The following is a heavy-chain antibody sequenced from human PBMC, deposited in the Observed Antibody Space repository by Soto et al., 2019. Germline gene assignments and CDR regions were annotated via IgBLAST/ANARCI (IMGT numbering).Heavy chain of an antibody. D-gene: IGHD6-25*01. CDR3: VKDAAGALDY. Sequence: QMQLVESGGGVVQPRRSLRLSCAASGFAFSSYDIHWVRQGPGKGLEWMAKISYDGNTEDYADSVKGRFTISRDNSKKMLYLQMTSLRDDDTAVYYCVKDAAGALDYWGQGTVVTVSS. J-gene: IGHJ4*02. CDR2: ISYDGNTE. CDR1: GFAFSSYD. V-gene: IGHV3-30*18.